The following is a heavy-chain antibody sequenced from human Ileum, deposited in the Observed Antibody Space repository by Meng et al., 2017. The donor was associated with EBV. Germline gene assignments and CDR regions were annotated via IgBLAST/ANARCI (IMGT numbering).Heavy chain of an antibody. Sequence: EGQLVGSGGGLVQPGGSLRLSCAASGFTFSNSWMHWCRQAPGKGLVWVSHIDTDGSTTNYAGSVKGRFTISRDNAKNTLSLQMNSLRVEDTAVYYCVRGGLGPWYWGQGTLVTVSS. D-gene: IGHD3/OR15-3a*01. CDR1: GFTFSNSW. CDR3: VRGGLGPWY. V-gene: IGHV3-74*01. CDR2: IDTDGSTT. J-gene: IGHJ4*02.